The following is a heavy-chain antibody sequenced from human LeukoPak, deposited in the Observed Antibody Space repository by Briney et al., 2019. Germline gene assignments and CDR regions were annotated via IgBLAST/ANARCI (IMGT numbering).Heavy chain of an antibody. J-gene: IGHJ4*02. Sequence: GGSLRLSCAASGFTFSSYGMHWVRQAPGEGLEWVAVIWYDGSKKYYADSVKGRFTISRDNSKNTLYLQMNSLRAEDTAVYYCATGVTNVGGGYWGQGTLVTVSS. V-gene: IGHV3-33*01. CDR1: GFTFSSYG. D-gene: IGHD2-8*01. CDR2: IWYDGSKK. CDR3: ATGVTNVGGGY.